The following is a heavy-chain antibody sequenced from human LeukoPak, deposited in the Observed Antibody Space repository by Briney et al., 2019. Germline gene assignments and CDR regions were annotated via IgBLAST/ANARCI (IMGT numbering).Heavy chain of an antibody. J-gene: IGHJ4*02. D-gene: IGHD3-22*01. CDR1: GFTFSSYG. CDR2: IWYDGSKK. CDR3: ANGDYYDSSGYENFDY. V-gene: IGHV3-33*06. Sequence: EGSLRLSCAASGFTFSSYGMHWVRQAPGKGLQWVAVIWYDGSKKYYADSVKGRFTISRDNSKNTLYLQMNSLRAEDTAVYYCANGDYYDSSGYENFDYWGQGTLVTVSS.